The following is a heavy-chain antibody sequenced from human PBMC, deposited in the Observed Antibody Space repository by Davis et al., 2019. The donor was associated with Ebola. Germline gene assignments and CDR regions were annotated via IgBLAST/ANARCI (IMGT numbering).Heavy chain of an antibody. CDR2: INHSGST. V-gene: IGHV4-34*01. Sequence: SETLSLTCTVSGGSISSYYWSWIRQPPGKGLEWIGEINHSGSTNYNPSLKSRVTISVDTSKNQFSLKLSSVTAADTAVYYCARDRIAAATGGFDPWGQGTLVTVSS. CDR3: ARDRIAAATGGFDP. D-gene: IGHD6-13*01. J-gene: IGHJ5*02. CDR1: GGSISSYY.